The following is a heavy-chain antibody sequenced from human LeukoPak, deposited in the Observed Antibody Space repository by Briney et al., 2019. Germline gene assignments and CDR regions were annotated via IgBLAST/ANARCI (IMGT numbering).Heavy chain of an antibody. V-gene: IGHV1-69*05. CDR1: GGTFSSYA. D-gene: IGHD3-3*01. J-gene: IGHJ6*03. Sequence: SVKVSCKASGGTFSSYAISWVRQAPGQGLEWMGGIIPIFGTANYAQKFQGRVTITTDESTSTAYMELSSLRSEDTAVYYCASNPKSYDFWSRYTPLVNYYYMDVWGKGTTVTVSS. CDR3: ASNPKSYDFWSRYTPLVNYYYMDV. CDR2: IIPIFGTA.